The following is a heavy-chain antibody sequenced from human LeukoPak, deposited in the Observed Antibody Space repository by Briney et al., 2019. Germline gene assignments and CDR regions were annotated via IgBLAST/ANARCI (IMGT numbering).Heavy chain of an antibody. CDR2: IPYIGTT. J-gene: IGHJ3*02. CDR3: ARDLVTVTKGFDI. V-gene: IGHV4-59*11. Sequence: PSQTLSLTCPVPGDSFSSHYWTWIRQPPGRGLEWIGYIPYIGTTNYNPSPKGRVTIPIDTSKNQLSLKLSSVTTADTAVYYCARDLVTVTKGFDIWGLGTMVSVSS. D-gene: IGHD4-17*01. CDR1: GDSFSSHY.